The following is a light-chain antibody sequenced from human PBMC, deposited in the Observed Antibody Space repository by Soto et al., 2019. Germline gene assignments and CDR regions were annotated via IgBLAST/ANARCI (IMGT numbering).Light chain of an antibody. V-gene: IGKV4-1*01. CDR1: QSVLYSSDNKNY. Sequence: DIVMTQSPDSLAVSLGERATINCKSSQSVLYSSDNKNYLAWYQQKQGQPPKLLIYWASTRESGVPDRFSGSGSETDSTLTFSSPQAEDVAVYHCQQYYSTSWTFGQGTKVEIK. CDR3: QQYYSTSWT. CDR2: WAS. J-gene: IGKJ1*01.